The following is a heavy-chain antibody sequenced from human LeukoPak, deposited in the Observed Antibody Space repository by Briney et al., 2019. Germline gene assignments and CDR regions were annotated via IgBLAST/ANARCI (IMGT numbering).Heavy chain of an antibody. CDR3: ARDSAISSSWYNFDP. J-gene: IGHJ5*02. Sequence: GGSLRLSCAASGFTFSTYWMHWVRPAPGKGLVWVSRINSDGSGTRYADSVKGRFTISRDNAKNTLYLQMNSLRAEDTAVYYCARDSAISSSWYNFDPWGQGTLVTVSS. D-gene: IGHD6-13*01. V-gene: IGHV3-74*01. CDR1: GFTFSTYW. CDR2: INSDGSGT.